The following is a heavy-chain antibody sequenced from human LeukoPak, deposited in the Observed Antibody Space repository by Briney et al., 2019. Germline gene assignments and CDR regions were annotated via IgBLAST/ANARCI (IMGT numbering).Heavy chain of an antibody. Sequence: PSETLSLTCTVSGGSISSSSYYWGWIRQPPGKGLEWIGSIYYSGSTYYNPSLKSRVTISVDTSKNQFSLKLSSVTAADTAVYYCARVLGITMVRGVRPDYFDYWGQGTLVTVSS. J-gene: IGHJ4*02. V-gene: IGHV4-39*07. D-gene: IGHD3-10*01. CDR1: GGSISSSSYY. CDR2: IYYSGST. CDR3: ARVLGITMVRGVRPDYFDY.